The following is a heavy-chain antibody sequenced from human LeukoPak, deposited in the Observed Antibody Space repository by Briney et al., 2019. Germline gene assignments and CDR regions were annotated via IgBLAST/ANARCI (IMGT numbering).Heavy chain of an antibody. CDR2: IYYSGST. J-gene: IGHJ4*02. V-gene: IGHV4-39*07. D-gene: IGHD1-26*01. CDR1: GDSTSSDRYY. Sequence: SETLSLTCTISGDSTSSDRYYGGWVRQPPGKGLEWIGNIYYSGSTYYNPSLKSRVTISVDTSKNQFSLKLSSVTAADTAVYYCARVGIVGATAPDYWGQGTLVTVSS. CDR3: ARVGIVGATAPDY.